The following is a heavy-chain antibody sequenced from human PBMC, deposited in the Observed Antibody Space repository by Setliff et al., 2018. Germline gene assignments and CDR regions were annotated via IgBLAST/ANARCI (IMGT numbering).Heavy chain of an antibody. J-gene: IGHJ4*02. CDR3: ARDSSHFIRVLDY. V-gene: IGHV3-21*01. CDR1: GFTFSAST. D-gene: IGHD3-10*01. CDR2: ISGSSSNFI. Sequence: PGESLKISCAASGFTFSASTMNWVRQAPGKGLEWVSSISGSSSNFIYYADSVKGRFTISRDNAKNSLFLQMDNLRAEDTAQYFCARDSSHFIRVLDYWGQGTLVTVSS.